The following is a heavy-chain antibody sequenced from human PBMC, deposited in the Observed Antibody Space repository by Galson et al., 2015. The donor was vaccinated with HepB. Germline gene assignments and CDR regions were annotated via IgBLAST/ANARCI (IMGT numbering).Heavy chain of an antibody. J-gene: IGHJ4*02. D-gene: IGHD1-26*01. CDR1: GFTFSNAW. Sequence: SLRLSCAASGFTFSNAWMSWVRQAPGKGPEWVGRIKSKTVGGTTEHGAPVKGRFTISRDDSKNTLYLQMNSLKIEDTAAYYCTTDLSGSYYNYWGQGTLVTVSS. CDR2: IKSKTVGGTT. CDR3: TTDLSGSYYNY. V-gene: IGHV3-15*01.